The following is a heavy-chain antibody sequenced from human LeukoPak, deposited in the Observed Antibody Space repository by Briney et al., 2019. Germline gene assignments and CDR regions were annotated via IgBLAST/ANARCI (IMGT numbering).Heavy chain of an antibody. CDR2: INHSGST. CDR1: GGSFSGYY. J-gene: IGHJ4*02. V-gene: IGHV4-34*01. D-gene: IGHD3-22*01. CDR3: ASGLRAGDSSSLDY. Sequence: SETLSLTCAVYGGSFSGYYWSWIRQPPGKGLEWIGEINHSGSTNYNPSLKSRVTISVDTPKNQFSLKLSSVTAADTAVYYCASGLRAGDSSSLDYWGQGTLVTVSS.